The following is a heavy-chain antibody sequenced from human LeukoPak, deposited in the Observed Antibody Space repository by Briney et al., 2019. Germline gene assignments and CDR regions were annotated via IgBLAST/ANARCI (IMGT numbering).Heavy chain of an antibody. J-gene: IGHJ3*02. CDR3: ARTDSDAFDI. Sequence: ASVKVSCKASGGTFSSYAISWVRQAPGQGLEWMGWINPNSGGTNYAQKFQGRVTMTRDTSISTAYMELSRLRSDDTAVYYCARTDSDAFDIWGQGTMVTVSS. V-gene: IGHV1-2*02. CDR1: GGTFSSYA. CDR2: INPNSGGT. D-gene: IGHD3/OR15-3a*01.